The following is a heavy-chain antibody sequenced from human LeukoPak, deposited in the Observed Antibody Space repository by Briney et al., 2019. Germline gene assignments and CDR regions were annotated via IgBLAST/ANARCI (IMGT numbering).Heavy chain of an antibody. CDR3: TTTQYSDSSLRY. CDR1: GFTFSDKW. Sequence: GGSLRLSCAASGFTFSDKWMAWVRQAPGRGLEWVARIKSNDVGGTAAIAAPVEGRFTISRDDSKNRLYLQINSLKTEDTAVYYCTTTQYSDSSLRYWGQGTPVTVSS. J-gene: IGHJ4*02. V-gene: IGHV3-15*01. CDR2: IKSNDVGGTA. D-gene: IGHD4-11*01.